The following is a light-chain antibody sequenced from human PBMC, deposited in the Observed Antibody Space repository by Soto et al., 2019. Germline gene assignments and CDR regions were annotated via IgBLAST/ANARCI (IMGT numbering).Light chain of an antibody. Sequence: EIVLTQSPGTLSLSPGERATLSCRASQSVSSYLAWYQQKPGQSPSLRIYDASNRATGIPARFSGSGSGTDFTLSISSLEPEDFAVYYCQQRYRWPETFGQGTKV. CDR2: DAS. V-gene: IGKV3-11*01. CDR3: QQRYRWPET. CDR1: QSVSSY. J-gene: IGKJ1*01.